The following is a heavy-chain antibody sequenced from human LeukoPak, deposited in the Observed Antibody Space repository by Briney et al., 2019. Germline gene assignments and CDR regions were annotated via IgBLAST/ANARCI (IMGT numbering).Heavy chain of an antibody. CDR3: ARKYCSSTSCSDELDDY. Sequence: ASVKVSCTASGYTFTSYGISWVRQAPGQGLEWMGWISAYNGNTNYAQKLQGRVTMTTDTSTSTAYMELRSLRSDDTAVYYCARKYCSSTSCSDELDDYWGQGTLVTVSS. CDR2: ISAYNGNT. CDR1: GYTFTSYG. D-gene: IGHD2-2*01. J-gene: IGHJ4*02. V-gene: IGHV1-18*04.